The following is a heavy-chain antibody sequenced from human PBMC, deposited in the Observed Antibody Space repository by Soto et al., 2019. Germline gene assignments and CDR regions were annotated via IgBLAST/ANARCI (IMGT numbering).Heavy chain of an antibody. CDR2: VNPNSGNT. D-gene: IGHD5-18*01. CDR3: ARGPQAILDH. J-gene: IGHJ4*02. Sequence: QVQLVQSGAEVKKPGASVKVSCKASGYTFTSYDINWVRQATGQGPEWMGWVNPNSGNTGFAQKFQGRVTMTRNTSISTAYMELRSPRSEDTAVYYCARGPQAILDHWGQGTLVTVSS. V-gene: IGHV1-8*01. CDR1: GYTFTSYD.